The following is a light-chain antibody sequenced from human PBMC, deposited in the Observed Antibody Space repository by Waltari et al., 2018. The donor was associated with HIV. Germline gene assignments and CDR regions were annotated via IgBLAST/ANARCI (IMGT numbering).Light chain of an antibody. J-gene: IGLJ1*01. V-gene: IGLV2-14*01. CDR2: DVS. Sequence: QSALAQPASVSGSPGQSITISCTGTSSDVGGYNYVSWYQQYAGKAPKLMIYDVSNRPSGVSNRFSGSNAGNTASLTISGLQTEDEADYYCGSSSSTLVFGTGTKVTVL. CDR3: GSSSSTLV. CDR1: SSDVGGYNY.